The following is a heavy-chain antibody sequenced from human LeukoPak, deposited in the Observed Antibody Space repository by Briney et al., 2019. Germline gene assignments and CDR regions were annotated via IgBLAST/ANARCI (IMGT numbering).Heavy chain of an antibody. Sequence: ASVKVSCKASGYTFTGYYMHWVRQAPGQGLEWMGWINPNSGGTNYAQKFQGRVTMTRDTSISTAYMELSRLRSDDTAVYYCARHNVYDSSGDGRYYFDQWGQGTLVTVSS. CDR2: INPNSGGT. CDR3: ARHNVYDSSGDGRYYFDQ. CDR1: GYTFTGYY. J-gene: IGHJ4*02. V-gene: IGHV1-2*02. D-gene: IGHD3-22*01.